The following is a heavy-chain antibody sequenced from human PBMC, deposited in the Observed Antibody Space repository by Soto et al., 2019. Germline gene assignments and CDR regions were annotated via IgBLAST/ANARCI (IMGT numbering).Heavy chain of an antibody. Sequence: AASVKVSCKASGGTFSSYAISWVRQAPGQGLEWMGWIIPIFGTANYAQKFQGRVTIAADKSTSTAYMELRSLKSDDTAVYYCAGDFYPLAYCFDSGGQGTLVTVSS. CDR3: AGDFYPLAYCFDS. CDR1: GGTFSSYA. CDR2: IIPIFGTA. J-gene: IGHJ4*02. V-gene: IGHV1-69*06.